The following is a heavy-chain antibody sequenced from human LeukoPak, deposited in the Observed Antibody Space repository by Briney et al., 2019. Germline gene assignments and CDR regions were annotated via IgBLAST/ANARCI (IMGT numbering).Heavy chain of an antibody. CDR2: IFPSSDEI. D-gene: IGHD3-22*01. CDR1: GFTFSDFP. V-gene: IGHV3-23*01. Sequence: GGSLRLSCAASGFTFSDFPMIWVRQAPGKGLEWVSSIFPSSDEIHYADSVKGRFTISRDNSRSTLSLQMDSLRAEDTAVYYCAKDDYYDTSGYRDWGQGTLVTVSS. J-gene: IGHJ4*02. CDR3: AKDDYYDTSGYRD.